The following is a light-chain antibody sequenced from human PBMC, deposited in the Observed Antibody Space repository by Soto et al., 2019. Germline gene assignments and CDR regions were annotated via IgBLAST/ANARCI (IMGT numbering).Light chain of an antibody. V-gene: IGKV4-1*01. J-gene: IGKJ4*01. Sequence: DIVMTQSPDSLAVSLGERATINCKSSQSVLYSSNNKNYLAWYQQKPGQPPKLLIYWASTRESGVSDRFNGSGSATDFTLTISSLQAEDEAVYYCQQYYSSPLTFGGGTKVEI. CDR2: WAS. CDR1: QSVLYSSNNKNY. CDR3: QQYYSSPLT.